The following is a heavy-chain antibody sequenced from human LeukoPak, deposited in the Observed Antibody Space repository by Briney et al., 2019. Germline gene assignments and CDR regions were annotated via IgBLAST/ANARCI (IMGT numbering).Heavy chain of an antibody. CDR1: GYTFTGYY. V-gene: IGHV1-2*02. Sequence: ASVKVSCKASGYTFTGYYMHWVRQAPGQGLEWMGWISPNSGGTNYAQKFQGRVTMTRDTSISTAYMELSRLRSDDTAVYYCATYDSSGYGPYYFDYWGQGTLVTVSS. D-gene: IGHD3-22*01. CDR2: ISPNSGGT. CDR3: ATYDSSGYGPYYFDY. J-gene: IGHJ4*02.